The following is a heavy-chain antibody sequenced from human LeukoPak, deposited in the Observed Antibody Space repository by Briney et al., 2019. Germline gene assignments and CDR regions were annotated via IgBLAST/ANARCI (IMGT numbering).Heavy chain of an antibody. CDR2: ISGSGGST. J-gene: IGHJ4*02. CDR1: GFTFSSYA. Sequence: GGSLRLSCAASGFTFSSYAMNWVRQAPGKGLEWVSAISGSGGSTYYADSVKGRFTISRDNSKNTLYLQMNSLRAEDTAVYYCANSREDIVVVPAACFDSWGQGTLVTVSS. V-gene: IGHV3-23*01. CDR3: ANSREDIVVVPAACFDS. D-gene: IGHD2-2*01.